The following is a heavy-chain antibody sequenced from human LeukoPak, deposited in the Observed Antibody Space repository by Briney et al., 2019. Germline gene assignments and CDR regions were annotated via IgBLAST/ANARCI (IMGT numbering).Heavy chain of an antibody. Sequence: QPGRSLRLSCAASGFTFDDYVMHWVRQAPGKGLEWVSGISWNSGSIGYADSVKGRFTISRDNAKNSLYLQMNSLRAEDTAVYYCARDRVSYCGGDCLSWFDPWGQGTLVTVSS. D-gene: IGHD2-21*02. J-gene: IGHJ5*02. CDR1: GFTFDDYV. V-gene: IGHV3-9*01. CDR2: ISWNSGSI. CDR3: ARDRVSYCGGDCLSWFDP.